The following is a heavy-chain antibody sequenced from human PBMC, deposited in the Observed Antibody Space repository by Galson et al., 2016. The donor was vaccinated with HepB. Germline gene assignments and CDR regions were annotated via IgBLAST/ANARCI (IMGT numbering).Heavy chain of an antibody. Sequence: SLRLSCAASGFTFSNYWLSWVRQVPGKGLEWVANIAPDGGEKYFVGSVGGRFSISRDNAKNSLNLQMNSLRGEDTAVNYCARTLTRGVVRALVFDSWGQGTLVTVSS. CDR3: ARTLTRGVVRALVFDS. CDR1: GFTFSNYW. CDR2: IAPDGGEK. D-gene: IGHD3-10*01. V-gene: IGHV3-7*01. J-gene: IGHJ4*02.